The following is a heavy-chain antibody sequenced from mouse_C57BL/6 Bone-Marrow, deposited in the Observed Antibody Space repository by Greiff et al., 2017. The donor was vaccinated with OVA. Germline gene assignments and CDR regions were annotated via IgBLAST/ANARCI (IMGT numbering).Heavy chain of an antibody. CDR3: ARHGDDYDY. J-gene: IGHJ2*01. CDR2: ISSGGSYT. Sequence: EVQLQQSGGDLVKPGGSPKLSCAASGFTFSSYGMSWVRQTPDKRLEWVATISSGGSYTYYPDSVKGRFTISRDNAKNTLYLQMSSLKSEDTAMYYCARHGDDYDYWGQGTTLTVSS. D-gene: IGHD2-4*01. CDR1: GFTFSSYG. V-gene: IGHV5-6*01.